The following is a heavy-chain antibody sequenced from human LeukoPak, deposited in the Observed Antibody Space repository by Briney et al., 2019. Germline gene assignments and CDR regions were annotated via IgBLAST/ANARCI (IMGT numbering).Heavy chain of an antibody. Sequence: GGSLRLSCAASGFTFSSYSMNWVRQAPGKGLEWVSSISSSSSYIYYADSVKGRFTISRDNAKNSLYLQMNSLRAEDTAVYYCARADHGDSETPDYWGQGTLVTVSS. CDR2: ISSSSSYI. CDR1: GFTFSSYS. J-gene: IGHJ4*02. V-gene: IGHV3-21*01. D-gene: IGHD4-17*01. CDR3: ARADHGDSETPDY.